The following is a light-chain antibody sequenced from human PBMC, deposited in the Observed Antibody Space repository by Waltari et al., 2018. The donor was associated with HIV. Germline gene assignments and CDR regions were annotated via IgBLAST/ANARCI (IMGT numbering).Light chain of an antibody. Sequence: QSVLTQPPSASGSPGQWVTIPCSGSSSTIGSNTVNWYQQLPGTAPKLLIYSNNQRPSGVPDRFSGSKSGTSASLAISGLQSEDEADYYCAAWDDSLNGVVFGGGTKLTVL. CDR3: AAWDDSLNGVV. J-gene: IGLJ2*01. V-gene: IGLV1-44*01. CDR2: SNN. CDR1: SSTIGSNT.